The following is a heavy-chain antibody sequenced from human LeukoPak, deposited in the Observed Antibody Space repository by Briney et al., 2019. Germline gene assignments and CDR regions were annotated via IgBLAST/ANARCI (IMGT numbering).Heavy chain of an antibody. V-gene: IGHV2-70*11. CDR1: GLSLSTSGMC. J-gene: IGHJ5*02. CDR2: IDWDDDK. Sequence: SGPALVKPTQTLTLTCIFSGLSLSTSGMCVSWIRQPPGKALEWLARIDWDDDKYYSTPLKTRLTISKDTSKNQVVLTMTNMDPVDTATYYCARLTLTGETLGWFDPWGQGTLVTVSS. CDR3: ARLTLTGETLGWFDP. D-gene: IGHD7-27*01.